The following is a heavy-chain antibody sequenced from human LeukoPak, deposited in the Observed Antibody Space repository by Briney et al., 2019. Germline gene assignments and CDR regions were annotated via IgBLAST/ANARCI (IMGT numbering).Heavy chain of an antibody. CDR2: ISGSGGST. Sequence: GGSLRLSCAASGFTFSSYGMSWVRQAPGKGLEWVSAISGSGGSTYYADSVKGRFTISRDNSKNTLYLQMNSLRAEDTALYYCARDAVLRNIAAAGYFDYWGQGTLVTVSS. CDR1: GFTFSSYG. J-gene: IGHJ4*02. CDR3: ARDAVLRNIAAAGYFDY. V-gene: IGHV3-23*01. D-gene: IGHD6-13*01.